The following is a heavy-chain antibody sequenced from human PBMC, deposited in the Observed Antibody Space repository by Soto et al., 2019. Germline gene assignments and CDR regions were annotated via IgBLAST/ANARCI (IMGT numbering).Heavy chain of an antibody. CDR1: GGSFSGYY. CDR2: INHSGST. CDR3: ARDNYVLRYFDWLFTNWFDP. D-gene: IGHD3-9*01. V-gene: IGHV4-34*01. Sequence: PSETLSLTCAVYGGSFSGYYWSWIRQPPGKGLEWIGEINHSGSTNYNPSLKSRVTISVDTSKNQFSLKLSSVTAADTAVYYCARDNYVLRYFDWLFTNWFDPWGQGNLVTVSS. J-gene: IGHJ5*02.